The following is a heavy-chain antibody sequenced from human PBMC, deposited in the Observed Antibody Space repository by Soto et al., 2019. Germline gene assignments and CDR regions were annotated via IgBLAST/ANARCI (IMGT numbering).Heavy chain of an antibody. V-gene: IGHV3-30*18. CDR2: ISYDGSNK. D-gene: IGHD6-19*01. J-gene: IGHJ4*02. CDR1: GFTFSSYG. Sequence: GGSLRLSCAASGFTFSSYGMHWVRQAPGKGLEWVAVISYDGSNKYYADSVKGRFTISRDNSKNTLYLQMNSLRAEDTAVYYCAKVYSGYSSGWYYFDYWGQGTLVTVSS. CDR3: AKVYSGYSSGWYYFDY.